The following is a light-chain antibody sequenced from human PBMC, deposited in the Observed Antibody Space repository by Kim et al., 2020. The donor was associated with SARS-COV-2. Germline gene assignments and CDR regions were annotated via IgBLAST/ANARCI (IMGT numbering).Light chain of an antibody. V-gene: IGLV3-19*01. J-gene: IGLJ2*01. CDR2: GKN. Sequence: SSELTQDPAVSVALGQTVRITCQEDSLRSYYASWYQQKPGQAPVLVIYGKNNRPSGIPDRFSGSSSGNTASLTITGAQAEDEADYYCNSRDSSGNHQVVFGGGNQLTVL. CDR1: SLRSYY. CDR3: NSRDSSGNHQVV.